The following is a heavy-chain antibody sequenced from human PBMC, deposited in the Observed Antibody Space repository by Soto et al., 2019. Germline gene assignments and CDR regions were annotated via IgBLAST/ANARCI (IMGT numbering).Heavy chain of an antibody. CDR3: ARDKLPGFLNY. Sequence: ASVKVSCKASGYTFTSYDMNWVRQAPGQRLEWMGWINAGNGNTKYSQKFQGRVTITRDTSASTAYMELSSLRSEDTAVYYCARDKLPGFLNYWGQVTLVTFSS. V-gene: IGHV1-3*01. CDR2: INAGNGNT. D-gene: IGHD1-1*01. J-gene: IGHJ4*02. CDR1: GYTFTSYD.